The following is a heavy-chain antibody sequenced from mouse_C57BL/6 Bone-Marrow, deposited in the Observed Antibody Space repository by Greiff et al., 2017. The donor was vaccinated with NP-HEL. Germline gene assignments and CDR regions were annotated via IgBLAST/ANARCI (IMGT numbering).Heavy chain of an antibody. J-gene: IGHJ2*01. Sequence: VQLQQSGAELVKPGASVKLSCKASGYTFTNYWMHWVKQRPGRGLAWIGRIDPNRGGTKYNEKFKSKATLTVDNPSSTAYMQLSSLTSEDSAVYYCARYYYGSGYFDYWGQGTTLTVSS. D-gene: IGHD1-1*01. CDR3: ARYYYGSGYFDY. CDR1: GYTFTNYW. CDR2: IDPNRGGT. V-gene: IGHV1-72*01.